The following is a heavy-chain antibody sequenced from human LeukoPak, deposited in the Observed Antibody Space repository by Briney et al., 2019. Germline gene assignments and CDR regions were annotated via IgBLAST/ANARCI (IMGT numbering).Heavy chain of an antibody. J-gene: IGHJ4*02. V-gene: IGHV4-34*01. D-gene: IGHD4-17*01. CDR2: INHSGST. CDR3: ARVAPTVTTFLLFDY. Sequence: PSETLSLTCAVYGGSFSGYYWSWIRQPPGKGLEWIGEINHSGSTNYNPSLKSRVTISVDTSKNQFSLKLSSVTAADTAVYYCARVAPTVTTFLLFDYWGQGTLVTVSS. CDR1: GGSFSGYY.